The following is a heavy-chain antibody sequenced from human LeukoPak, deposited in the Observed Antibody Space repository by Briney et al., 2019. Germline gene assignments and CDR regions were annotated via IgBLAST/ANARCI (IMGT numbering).Heavy chain of an antibody. Sequence: ASVKVSCKASGYTFTSYGISWVRQAPGQGLEWMGWISAYNGNTNYAQKLQGRVTMTTDTSTSTAYMELRSLRSDDTAVYYCARADITIFGVVIGNFDYWGQGTLSPSPQ. V-gene: IGHV1-18*01. J-gene: IGHJ4*02. CDR2: ISAYNGNT. CDR3: ARADITIFGVVIGNFDY. D-gene: IGHD3-3*01. CDR1: GYTFTSYG.